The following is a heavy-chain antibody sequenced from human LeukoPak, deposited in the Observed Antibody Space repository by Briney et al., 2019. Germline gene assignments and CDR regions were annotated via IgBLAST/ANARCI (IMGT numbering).Heavy chain of an antibody. CDR2: IYYSGST. Sequence: PSETLSLTCTVSGGSISSYYWSWIRQPPGKGLEWIAFIYYSGSTNYNPSLKSRVTISVDTSKNQSSLKLSSVTAADTAVYYCARGDDSGYDEGGFDYWGQGTLVTVSS. J-gene: IGHJ4*02. CDR1: GGSISSYY. V-gene: IGHV4-59*01. CDR3: ARGDDSGYDEGGFDY. D-gene: IGHD5-12*01.